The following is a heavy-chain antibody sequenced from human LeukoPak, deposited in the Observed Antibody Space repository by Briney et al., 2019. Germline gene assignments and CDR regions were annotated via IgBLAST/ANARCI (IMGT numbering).Heavy chain of an antibody. D-gene: IGHD3-10*01. CDR1: GGPISSYY. Sequence: SETLSLTCTVSGGPISSYYWSWIRQPPGKGLEWIGYIYYSGSTNYNPSLKSRVTISVGTSKNQFSLKLSSVTAADTAVYYCARGMQYYYGSGVMDVWGKGTTVTISS. V-gene: IGHV4-59*01. CDR3: ARGMQYYYGSGVMDV. CDR2: IYYSGST. J-gene: IGHJ6*03.